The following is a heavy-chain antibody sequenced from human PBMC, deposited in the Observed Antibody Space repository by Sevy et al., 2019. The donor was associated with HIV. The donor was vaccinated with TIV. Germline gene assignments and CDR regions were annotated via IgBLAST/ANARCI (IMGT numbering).Heavy chain of an antibody. CDR3: AMGVLWFGELLFYFDD. CDR1: GYTFTSYG. V-gene: IGHV1-18*01. J-gene: IGHJ4*02. D-gene: IGHD3-10*01. Sequence: ASVKVSCKASGYTFTSYGISWVRQAPGQGLEWMGWISAYNGNTNYAQKLQGRVTMTTDTSTSTAYMELRSLRSDDTAVYYCAMGVLWFGELLFYFDDWGQGTLVTVSS. CDR2: ISAYNGNT.